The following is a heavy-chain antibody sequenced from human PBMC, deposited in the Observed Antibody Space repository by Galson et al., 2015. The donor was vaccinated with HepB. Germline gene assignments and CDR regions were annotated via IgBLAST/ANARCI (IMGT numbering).Heavy chain of an antibody. V-gene: IGHV4-34*01. CDR1: GGSFSGYY. CDR3: ARVWDYYGSGSYLYYFDY. Sequence: ETLSLTCAVYGGSFSGYYWSWIRQPPGKGLEWIGEINHSGSTNYNPSLKSRVTISVDTSKNQFSLKLSSVTAADTAVYYCARVWDYYGSGSYLYYFDYWGQGTLVTVSS. CDR2: INHSGST. J-gene: IGHJ4*02. D-gene: IGHD3-10*01.